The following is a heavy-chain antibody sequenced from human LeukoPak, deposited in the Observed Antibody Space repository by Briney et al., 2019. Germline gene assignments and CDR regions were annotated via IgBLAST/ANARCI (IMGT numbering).Heavy chain of an antibody. D-gene: IGHD3-22*01. Sequence: GASVKVSCKASGYTFSVYYMHWMRQAPGQELEWMGWINPNSGVTNYAQKFQGRVTMTRDTSISTAYMELSRLRSDDTAVYYCARGNVGPYGNSGYYSFDYWGQGTLVTVSS. CDR3: ARGNVGPYGNSGYYSFDY. CDR1: GYTFSVYY. CDR2: INPNSGVT. V-gene: IGHV1-2*02. J-gene: IGHJ4*02.